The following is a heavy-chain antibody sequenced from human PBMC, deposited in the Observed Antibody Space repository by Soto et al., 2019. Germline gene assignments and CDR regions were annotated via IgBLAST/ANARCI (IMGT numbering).Heavy chain of an antibody. CDR3: ARDDGITFRGVIDPAHFDY. D-gene: IGHD3-16*02. J-gene: IGHJ4*02. CDR2: IKQDGSEK. Sequence: GGSLRLSCAASGFTFSSYWMSWVRQAPGKGLEWVANIKQDGSEKYYVDSVKGRFTISRDNAKNSLYLQMNSLRAEDTAVYYCARDDGITFRGVIDPAHFDYWGQGTLVTVSS. V-gene: IGHV3-7*03. CDR1: GFTFSSYW.